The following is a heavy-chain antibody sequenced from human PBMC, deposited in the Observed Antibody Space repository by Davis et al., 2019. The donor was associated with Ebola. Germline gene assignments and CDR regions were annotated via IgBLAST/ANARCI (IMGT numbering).Heavy chain of an antibody. D-gene: IGHD3-3*01. CDR1: GFTVSSNY. V-gene: IGHV3-53*01. J-gene: IGHJ4*02. Sequence: GESLKISCAASGFTVSSNYMSWVRQAPGKGLEWVSVIYSGGSTYYADSVKGRFTISRDNSKNTLYLQMNSLRAEDTAVYYCARDYRPGVLWSGYYSGGDFDYWGQGTLVTVSS. CDR2: IYSGGST. CDR3: ARDYRPGVLWSGYYSGGDFDY.